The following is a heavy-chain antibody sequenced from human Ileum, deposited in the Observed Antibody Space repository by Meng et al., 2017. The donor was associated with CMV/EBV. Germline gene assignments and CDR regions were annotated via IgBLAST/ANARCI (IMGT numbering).Heavy chain of an antibody. V-gene: IGHV4-39*07. J-gene: IGHJ4*02. Sequence: QLQLQESGPGLVKPSETLSLTCTVSGGSISSSSYYWGWIRQPPGKGLEWIGSIYYSGSTYYNPSLKSRVTISVDTSKNQFSLKLSSVTAADTAVYYCAREPSIAVAGTGGYFDYWGQGTLVTVSS. D-gene: IGHD6-19*01. CDR3: AREPSIAVAGTGGYFDY. CDR1: GGSISSSSYY. CDR2: IYYSGST.